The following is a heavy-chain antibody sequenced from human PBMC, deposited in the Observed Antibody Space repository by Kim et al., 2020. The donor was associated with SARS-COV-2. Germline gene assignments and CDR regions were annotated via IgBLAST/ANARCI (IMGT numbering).Heavy chain of an antibody. CDR2: NT. V-gene: IGHV1-3*01. D-gene: IGHD2-8*02. Sequence: NTKFTQHYQGRVTITRDTSANTGSMELSSLRSEDTAVYYCARDLFHTGFDYWGQGTLVAVSS. J-gene: IGHJ4*02. CDR3: ARDLFHTGFDY.